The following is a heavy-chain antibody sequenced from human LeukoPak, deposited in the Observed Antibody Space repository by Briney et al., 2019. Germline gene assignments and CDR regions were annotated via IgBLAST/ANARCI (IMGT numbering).Heavy chain of an antibody. CDR1: GFIVSTNY. V-gene: IGHV3-66*04. J-gene: IGHJ4*02. Sequence: GGSLRLSCAASGFIVSTNYMSWVRQAPGRGLEWVSVIYSGGSTYYADSVKGRFTISRDNSKNSLYLQMNSLRAEDTAVYYCARHEGITMIMNWGQGTLVTVSS. CDR2: IYSGGST. CDR3: ARHEGITMIMN. D-gene: IGHD3-22*01.